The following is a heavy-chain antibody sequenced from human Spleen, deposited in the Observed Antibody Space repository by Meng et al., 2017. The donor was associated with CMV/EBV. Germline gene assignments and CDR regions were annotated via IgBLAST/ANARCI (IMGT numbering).Heavy chain of an antibody. CDR3: ARVGDDYGSSYP. CDR2: IIAILGTA. D-gene: IGHD3-10*01. CDR1: GGTFSSYA. V-gene: IGHV1-69*05. Sequence: SVKVSCKASGGTFSSYAISWVRQAPGQGLEWMGGIIAILGTANYAQKFQGRVTITTDESTSTAYMELSSLRSEDTAVYYCARVGDDYGSSYPWGQGTLVTVSS. J-gene: IGHJ5*02.